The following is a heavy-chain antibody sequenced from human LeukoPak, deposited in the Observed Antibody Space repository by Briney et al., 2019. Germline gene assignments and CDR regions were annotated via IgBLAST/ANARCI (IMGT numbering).Heavy chain of an antibody. CDR2: IGYSGFT. Sequence: SETLSLTCTVAGDSFTNTNFYWGWIRQTPGKGLEWIGTIGYSGFTYYNPSLRSRVTVSIDTSKNQFSLKLTSVTAADTGLYYCARHLPHNRDVWGSNPRASDIWGQGTLVTVSS. J-gene: IGHJ3*02. V-gene: IGHV4-39*01. CDR3: ARHLPHNRDVWGSNPRASDI. D-gene: IGHD3-16*02. CDR1: GDSFTNTNFY.